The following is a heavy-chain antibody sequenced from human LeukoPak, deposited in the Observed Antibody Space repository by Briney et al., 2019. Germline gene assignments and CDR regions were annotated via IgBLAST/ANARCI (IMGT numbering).Heavy chain of an antibody. CDR3: ARDGSMVAATPYDAFDI. D-gene: IGHD2-15*01. CDR1: VYSISTGYF. Sequence: SETLSLTCSVSVYSISTGYFWGWIRQPPGKGLEWIGSLSHRGSTYYNPSLKSRVTISVDTSKNQFSLNLSSVTAADTAVYYCARDGSMVAATPYDAFDIWGQGTMVTVSS. V-gene: IGHV4-38-2*02. CDR2: LSHRGST. J-gene: IGHJ3*02.